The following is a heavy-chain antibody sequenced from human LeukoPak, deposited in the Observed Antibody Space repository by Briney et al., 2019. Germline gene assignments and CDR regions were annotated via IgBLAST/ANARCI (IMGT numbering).Heavy chain of an antibody. V-gene: IGHV4-39*07. Sequence: SETLSLTCTVSGGSISSSNYYWGWIRQPPGKGLEWIGSIYYSGSTYYNPSLKSRVTISVDTSKNQFSLKLSSVTAADTAVYYCARVGLGAGYCSSTSCKYNWFDPWGQGTLVTVSS. J-gene: IGHJ5*02. D-gene: IGHD2-2*01. CDR3: ARVGLGAGYCSSTSCKYNWFDP. CDR1: GGSISSSNYY. CDR2: IYYSGST.